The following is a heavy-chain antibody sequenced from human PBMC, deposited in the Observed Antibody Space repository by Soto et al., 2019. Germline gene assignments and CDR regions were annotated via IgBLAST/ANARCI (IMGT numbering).Heavy chain of an antibody. Sequence: EVQLVESGGGLVQPGGSLRLSCAASGFTFRDSYINWVRQAPGKGLEWVGRTRNKASSYTRDYAASVKGRFTISRDDSKNSLYLQMNSLKTADTAVYYCAREGSSSGPDYEYWGQGTLVTVSS. CDR2: TRNKASSYTR. V-gene: IGHV3-72*01. CDR1: GFTFRDSY. J-gene: IGHJ4*02. CDR3: AREGSSSGPDYEY. D-gene: IGHD3-22*01.